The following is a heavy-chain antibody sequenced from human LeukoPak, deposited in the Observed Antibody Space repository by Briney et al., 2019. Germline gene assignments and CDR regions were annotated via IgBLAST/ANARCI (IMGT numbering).Heavy chain of an antibody. J-gene: IGHJ4*02. CDR1: GGSISSYY. V-gene: IGHV4-59*01. Sequence: SETLSLTCTVSGGSISSYYWSWIRQPPGKGLEWIGYIYYSGSTNYNPSLKSRVTISVDTSKNQFSLKLSSVTAADTAVYYCAEFGTGITGTMGYWGQGTLVTVSS. CDR3: AEFGTGITGTMGY. CDR2: IYYSGST. D-gene: IGHD1-20*01.